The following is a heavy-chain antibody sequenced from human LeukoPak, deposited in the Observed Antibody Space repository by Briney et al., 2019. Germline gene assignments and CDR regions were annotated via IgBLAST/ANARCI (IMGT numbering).Heavy chain of an antibody. D-gene: IGHD3-16*01. CDR1: GLTFNNYA. Sequence: PGGSLRLSCAVSGLTFNNYAMSWVRQAPGKGLEWVSAISKSGDHTYYAASAKGRFTIYRDNSKNTQYLQMNSLRAEDTAVYYCATSWGPDTSAFRWGRDGMDVWGQGTTVIV. CDR2: ISKSGDHT. V-gene: IGHV3-23*01. J-gene: IGHJ6*02. CDR3: ATSWGPDTSAFRWGRDGMDV.